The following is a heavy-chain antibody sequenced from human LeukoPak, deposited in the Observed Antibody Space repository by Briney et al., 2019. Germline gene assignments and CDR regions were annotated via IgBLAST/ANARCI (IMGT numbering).Heavy chain of an antibody. V-gene: IGHV4-34*01. CDR3: ARGMVAATRIYYYYYYYMDV. CDR1: GGSFSGYY. CDR2: INHSGST. J-gene: IGHJ6*03. D-gene: IGHD2-15*01. Sequence: SETLSLTCAVYGGSFSGYYWSWIRQPPGKGLEWIGEINHSGSTNYNPSLKSRVTISVDTSKNQFSLKLSSVTAADTAVYYCARGMVAATRIYYYYYYYMDVWGKGTTVTVSS.